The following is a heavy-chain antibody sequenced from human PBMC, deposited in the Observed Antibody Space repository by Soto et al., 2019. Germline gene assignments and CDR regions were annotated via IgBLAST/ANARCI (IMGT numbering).Heavy chain of an antibody. CDR3: VRENNGGPEF. J-gene: IGHJ4*02. D-gene: IGHD1-20*01. CDR1: GCAFIIYW. CDR2: IKEDGSKK. Sequence: GGSLRLSCAASGCAFIIYWMRWVRQAPGKGLEWVANIKEDGSKKYHVDSVKGRFTISRDNAKNSLYLQLNSLRAEDTAIYYCVRENNGGPEFWGQGTMVTVSS. V-gene: IGHV3-7*01.